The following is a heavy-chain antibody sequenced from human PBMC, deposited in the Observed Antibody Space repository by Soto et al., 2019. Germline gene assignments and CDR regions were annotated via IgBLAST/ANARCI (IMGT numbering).Heavy chain of an antibody. J-gene: IGHJ5*02. Sequence: SETLSLTSTVSGGSISSSSYYWGWIRQPTGKGLEWIGSIYYSGSTYYNPSLKSRVTISVDTSKNQFSLKLSSVTAADTAVYYCARLSDIVVVVAALGGWFDPWGQGTLVTVSS. D-gene: IGHD2-15*01. CDR2: IYYSGST. V-gene: IGHV4-39*01. CDR1: GGSISSSSYY. CDR3: ARLSDIVVVVAALGGWFDP.